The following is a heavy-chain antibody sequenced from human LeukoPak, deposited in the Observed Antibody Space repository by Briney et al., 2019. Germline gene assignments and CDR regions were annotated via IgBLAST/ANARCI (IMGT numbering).Heavy chain of an antibody. CDR2: ISSSSSYI. Sequence: PGGSLRLSCAASGFTFSSYAMHWVRQAPGKGLEWVSSISSSSSYIYYADSVKGRFTISRDNAKNSLYLQMNSLRAEDTAVYYCARDIRRDGYNLNYWGQGTLVTVSS. CDR1: GFTFSSYA. D-gene: IGHD5-24*01. CDR3: ARDIRRDGYNLNY. J-gene: IGHJ4*02. V-gene: IGHV3-21*01.